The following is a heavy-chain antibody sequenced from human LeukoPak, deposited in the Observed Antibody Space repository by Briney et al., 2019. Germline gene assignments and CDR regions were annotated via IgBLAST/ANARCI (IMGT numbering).Heavy chain of an antibody. V-gene: IGHV3-23*01. D-gene: IGHD2-2*01. CDR1: GFTFSSFA. CDR2: ISGSGGTT. J-gene: IGHJ4*02. Sequence: GGSLRLSCAASGFTFSSFAMNWVRQAPGEGLEWVSHISGSGGTTYYADSVEGRFTISRDNSKNTLYLQMNSLRAEDTAVYYCAKDPDDIVVVPAVPFDYWGQGTLVTVSS. CDR3: AKDPDDIVVVPAVPFDY.